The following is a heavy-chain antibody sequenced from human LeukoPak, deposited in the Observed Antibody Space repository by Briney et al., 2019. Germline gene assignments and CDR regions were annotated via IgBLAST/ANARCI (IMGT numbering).Heavy chain of an antibody. CDR3: ARGTHWYDYYYYYGMDV. CDR2: ISYDGSNK. Sequence: TGGSLRLSCVASGFTVSSNYMTWVRQAPGKGLEWVAVISYDGSNKYYADSVKGRFTISRDNSKNTLYLQMNSLRAEDTAVYYCARGTHWYDYYYYYGMDVWGQGTTVTVSS. CDR1: GFTVSSNY. D-gene: IGHD2-8*02. J-gene: IGHJ6*02. V-gene: IGHV3-30*03.